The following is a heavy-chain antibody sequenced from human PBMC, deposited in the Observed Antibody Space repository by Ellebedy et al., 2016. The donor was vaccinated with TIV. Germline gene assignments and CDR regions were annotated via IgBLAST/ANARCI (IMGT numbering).Heavy chain of an antibody. J-gene: IGHJ4*02. CDR1: GFTFSSFG. CDR2: IDSSGTYI. D-gene: IGHD3-10*02. Sequence: PGGSLRLSCAASGFTFSSFGMNWVRQASGKGVEWVSSIDSSGTYIYYADSVKGRFTISRDNAKNSLYLPMDSLTAEDTAVYYCASSRYHYYVGNTIFAYWGQGTLVTVSS. V-gene: IGHV3-21*06. CDR3: ASSRYHYYVGNTIFAY.